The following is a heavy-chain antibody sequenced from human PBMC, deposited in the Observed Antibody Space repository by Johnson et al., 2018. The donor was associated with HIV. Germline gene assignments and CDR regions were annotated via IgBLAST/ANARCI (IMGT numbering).Heavy chain of an antibody. V-gene: IGHV3-23*04. CDR1: GFSFSSYA. CDR3: AKVQGSYAPPLDAFDI. Sequence: VQLVESGGGSVQPGGSLRLSCAASGFSFSSYAMSWIRQAPGKGLEWVSAISGSGGSTYYADSVKGRFTISRDNSKNTLYLQMNSLRAEDTAVYYCAKVQGSYAPPLDAFDIWGQGTMVTVSS. CDR2: ISGSGGST. J-gene: IGHJ3*02. D-gene: IGHD1-26*01.